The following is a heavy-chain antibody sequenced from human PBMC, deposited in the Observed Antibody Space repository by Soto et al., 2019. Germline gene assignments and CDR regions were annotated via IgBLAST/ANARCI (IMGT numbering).Heavy chain of an antibody. J-gene: IGHJ6*03. CDR2: INPSGRNT. V-gene: IGHV3-23*05. CDR3: AKAWSLFHHYMDV. Sequence: EVQLLESGGGLEQPGGSLRLSCAASGFTFSSYAMGWVRQAPGKGLEWVSAINPSGRNTYYAASVKGRFTISRDNSKNTLYLQMSSLRAEDTAEYYCAKAWSLFHHYMDVWGKGTTVTVSS. D-gene: IGHD2-8*02. CDR1: GFTFSSYA.